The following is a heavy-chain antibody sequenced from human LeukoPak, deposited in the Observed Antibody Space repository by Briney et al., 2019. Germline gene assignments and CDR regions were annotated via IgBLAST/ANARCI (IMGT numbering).Heavy chain of an antibody. J-gene: IGHJ4*02. CDR2: ISSSSSTI. CDR1: GFTFSSYS. D-gene: IGHD3-22*01. CDR3: ARDRYYDSSGYYQRGEFNY. V-gene: IGHV3-48*01. Sequence: PGGSLRLSCAASGFTFSSYSMNWVRQAPGKGLEWVSYISSSSSTIYYADSVKGRFTISRDNAKNSLYLQMNSLRAEDTAVYYCARDRYYDSSGYYQRGEFNYWGQGTLVTVSS.